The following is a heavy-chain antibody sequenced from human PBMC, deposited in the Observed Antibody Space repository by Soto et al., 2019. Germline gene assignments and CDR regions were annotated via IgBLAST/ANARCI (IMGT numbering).Heavy chain of an antibody. CDR2: ISSSSSTI. J-gene: IGHJ4*02. CDR3: ARDSPLYSYGYKLDY. Sequence: EVQLVESGGGLVQPGGSLRLSCAASGFTFSSYSMNWVRQAPGKGLEWVSYISSSSSTIYYADSVKGRFTISRDNAKNSLYLQMNSLRDEDTAVYYCARDSPLYSYGYKLDYWGQGTLVTVSS. CDR1: GFTFSSYS. D-gene: IGHD5-18*01. V-gene: IGHV3-48*02.